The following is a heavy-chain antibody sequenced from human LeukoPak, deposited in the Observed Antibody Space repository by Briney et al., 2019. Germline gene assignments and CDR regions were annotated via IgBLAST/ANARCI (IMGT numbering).Heavy chain of an antibody. Sequence: SETLSLTCTVSGGSISSYYWSSIRQPAGKGLEWIGRIYTSGSTNYNPSLKSRVTISVDKSKNQFSLKLSSVTAADTAVYYCARDTNYDFWSGYSHFDYWGQGTLVTVSS. CDR1: GGSISSYY. CDR2: IYTSGST. V-gene: IGHV4-4*07. D-gene: IGHD3-3*01. J-gene: IGHJ4*02. CDR3: ARDTNYDFWSGYSHFDY.